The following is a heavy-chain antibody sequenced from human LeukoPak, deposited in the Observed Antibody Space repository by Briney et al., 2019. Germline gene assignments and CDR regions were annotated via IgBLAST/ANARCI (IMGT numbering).Heavy chain of an antibody. J-gene: IGHJ4*02. CDR2: IYYSGST. D-gene: IGHD5-24*01. Sequence: SETLSLTCTVSGGSISSGDYYWSWIRQPPGKGLEWIVYIYYSGSTYYNPSLKSRVTISVDTSKNQFSLKLSSVAAADTAVYYCARGRGEMATIIGDYYFDYWGQGTLVTVSS. V-gene: IGHV4-30-4*01. CDR3: ARGRGEMATIIGDYYFDY. CDR1: GGSISSGDYY.